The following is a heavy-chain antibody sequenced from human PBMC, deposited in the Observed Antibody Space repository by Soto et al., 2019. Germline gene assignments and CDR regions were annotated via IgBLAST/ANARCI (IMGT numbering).Heavy chain of an antibody. J-gene: IGHJ6*02. Sequence: QVQLVQSGAEVKKPGSSVKVSCKASGGTFSSYAISWVRQAPGQGLEWMGGIIPIFGTANYAQKFQGRVTITADESTSTAYMELSSLRSEATAVYYCARTTDDYGDYPRTSPLIYYYYGMDVWGQGTTVTVSS. CDR1: GGTFSSYA. D-gene: IGHD4-17*01. V-gene: IGHV1-69*12. CDR2: IIPIFGTA. CDR3: ARTTDDYGDYPRTSPLIYYYYGMDV.